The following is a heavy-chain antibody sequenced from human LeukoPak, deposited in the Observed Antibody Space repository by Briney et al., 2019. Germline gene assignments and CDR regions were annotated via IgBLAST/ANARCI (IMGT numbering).Heavy chain of an antibody. CDR2: ISSSTSYI. J-gene: IGHJ4*02. Sequence: GGSLRLSCAASGFTFSSYSMNWIRQAPGKGLEWVSSISSSTSYIYYADSVKGRFAISKDNAKNSLYLQMNSLRAEDTAVYYCARGVDYYENSGTIDYWGQGTLVTVSS. CDR3: ARGVDYYENSGTIDY. V-gene: IGHV3-21*01. CDR1: GFTFSSYS. D-gene: IGHD3-22*01.